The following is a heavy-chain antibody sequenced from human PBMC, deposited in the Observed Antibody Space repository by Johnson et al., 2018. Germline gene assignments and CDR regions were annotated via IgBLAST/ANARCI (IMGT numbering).Heavy chain of an antibody. D-gene: IGHD3-22*01. CDR1: GVTLSNCI. V-gene: IGHV3-30-3*01. J-gene: IGHJ3*02. CDR2: ISHDEIDK. Sequence: VQLVQSGGGVVQPGTSLRLSCGVSGVTLSNCIMHWVRQAPGKGLEWVALISHDEIDKQYGDSAKDRFTISRDISKNTVYLHMNSMRDEDTAVYYCAREAYSSGRAGIFAIWGKGTMVTVSS. CDR3: AREAYSSGRAGIFAI.